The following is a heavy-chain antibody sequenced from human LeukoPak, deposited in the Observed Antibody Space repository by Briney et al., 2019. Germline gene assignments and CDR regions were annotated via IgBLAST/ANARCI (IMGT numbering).Heavy chain of an antibody. CDR1: GFTFSSYS. V-gene: IGHV3-21*01. CDR3: ARGDHRLRLNEI. J-gene: IGHJ4*02. D-gene: IGHD2-15*01. Sequence: GGSLRLSCAASGFTFSSYSMNWVRQAPVKGLEWVSSISSSSSYIYYADSVKGRFTISRDNAKNSLYLQMNSLRAEDTAVYYCARGDHRLRLNEIWGQGTLVTVSS. CDR2: ISSSSSYI.